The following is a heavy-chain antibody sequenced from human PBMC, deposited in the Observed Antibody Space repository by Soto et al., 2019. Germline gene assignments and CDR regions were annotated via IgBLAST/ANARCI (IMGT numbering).Heavy chain of an antibody. Sequence: QVQLVQSGAEVKKPGSSVKVSCKASGGTFSSYAISWVRQAPGQGLEWMGGIIPIFGTANYPQKFQGRVTSTADESTSTAYMELSSLRSEDTAVYYCARPRMTTRLVTNRFDYWGQGTLVTVSS. CDR3: ARPRMTTRLVTNRFDY. CDR1: GGTFSSYA. CDR2: IIPIFGTA. D-gene: IGHD4-17*01. V-gene: IGHV1-69*01. J-gene: IGHJ4*02.